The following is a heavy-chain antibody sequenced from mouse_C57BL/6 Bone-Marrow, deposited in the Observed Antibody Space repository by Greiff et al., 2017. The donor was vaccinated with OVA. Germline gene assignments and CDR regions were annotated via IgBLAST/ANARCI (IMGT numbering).Heavy chain of an antibody. V-gene: IGHV14-3*01. Sequence: VHVKQSVAELVRPGASVKLSCTASGFNIKNTYMHWVKQRPEQGLEWIGRIDPANGNTKYAPKFQGKAPITADPSSNTAYLQLSSLTSEDTAIYYCARDYYGTLYYFDYWGQGTTLTVSS. CDR1: GFNIKNTY. CDR2: IDPANGNT. CDR3: ARDYYGTLYYFDY. J-gene: IGHJ2*01. D-gene: IGHD1-1*01.